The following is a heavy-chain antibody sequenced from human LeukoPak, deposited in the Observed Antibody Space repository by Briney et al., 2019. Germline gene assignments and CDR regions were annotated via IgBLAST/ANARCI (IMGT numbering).Heavy chain of an antibody. Sequence: SETLSLTCTVSGGSISSYYWSWIRQPPGKGLEWIGYTYTSGSTNYNPSLKSRVTISVDTSKNQFSLKLSSVTAADTAVYYCARQVYYYDSSGYPIDCWGQGTLVTVSS. CDR1: GGSISSYY. CDR3: ARQVYYYDSSGYPIDC. CDR2: TYTSGST. J-gene: IGHJ4*02. D-gene: IGHD3-22*01. V-gene: IGHV4-4*09.